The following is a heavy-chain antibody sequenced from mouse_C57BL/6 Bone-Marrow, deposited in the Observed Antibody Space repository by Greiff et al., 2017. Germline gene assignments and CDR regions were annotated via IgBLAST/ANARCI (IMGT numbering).Heavy chain of an antibody. CDR3: TTWGGSSLGYAMDY. Sequence: VQLQQSGAELVRPGASVKLSCTASGFNIKDDYMHWVKQRPEQGLEWIGWIDPENGDTEYASKFQGKATITADTSSSTAYLQLSRLTSEDTAVYYCTTWGGSSLGYAMDYWGQGTSVTVSS. D-gene: IGHD1-1*01. CDR1: GFNIKDDY. CDR2: IDPENGDT. V-gene: IGHV14-4*01. J-gene: IGHJ4*01.